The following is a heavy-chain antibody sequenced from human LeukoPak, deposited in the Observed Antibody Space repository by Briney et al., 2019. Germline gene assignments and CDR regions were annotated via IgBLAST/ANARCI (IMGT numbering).Heavy chain of an antibody. CDR1: GYTFTSFD. CDR2: MNPNSGNT. J-gene: IGHJ3*02. V-gene: IGHV1-8*03. CDR3: ARGACYYDFWSGYYCESFDI. D-gene: IGHD3-3*01. Sequence: ASVKVSCKASGYTFTSFDINWVRQATGQGLEWMGWMNPNSGNTGYAQKFQGRVTITRNTSISTAYMELSSLRSEDTAVYYCARGACYYDFWSGYYCESFDIWGQGTMVTVSS.